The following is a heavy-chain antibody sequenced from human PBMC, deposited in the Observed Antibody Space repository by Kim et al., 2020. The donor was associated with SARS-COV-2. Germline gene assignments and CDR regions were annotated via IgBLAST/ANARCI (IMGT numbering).Heavy chain of an antibody. CDR3: AKDIDLGLTMVRVDY. J-gene: IGHJ4*02. Sequence: GGSLRLSCAASGFTFGDYAMHWVRQAPGKGLEWVSGISWNSGSIGYADSVKGRFTISRDNAKNSLYLQMNSLRAEDTALYYCAKDIDLGLTMVRVDYWGQGTLVTVSS. CDR2: ISWNSGSI. CDR1: GFTFGDYA. V-gene: IGHV3-9*01. D-gene: IGHD3-10*01.